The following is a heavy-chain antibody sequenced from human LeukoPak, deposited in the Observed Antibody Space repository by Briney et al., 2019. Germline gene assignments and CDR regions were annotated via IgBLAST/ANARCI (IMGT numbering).Heavy chain of an antibody. Sequence: PGGSLRLSCAASGFTLSSYAMTWVRQAPGKGMEWISSISGGGGTTFYAGGVKGRFTISRDNPKNTLYLQMNSLKVEDSAVYFCAREDARQPPRPCAYCGQRTLVTVSS. CDR1: GFTLSSYA. CDR3: AREDARQPPRPCAY. CDR2: ISGGGGTT. D-gene: IGHD6-6*01. J-gene: IGHJ4*02. V-gene: IGHV3-23*01.